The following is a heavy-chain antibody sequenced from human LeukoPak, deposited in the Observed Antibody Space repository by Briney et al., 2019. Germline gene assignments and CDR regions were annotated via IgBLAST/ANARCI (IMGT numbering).Heavy chain of an antibody. J-gene: IGHJ4*02. CDR1: GFTFGNHA. D-gene: IGHD3-3*01. V-gene: IGHV3-49*04. CDR3: SRGATDF. Sequence: PGGSLRLSCAGSGFTFGNHAMNWVRQAPGKGLEWVGFIRSTAYGGTTEYAASVKGRFTLSRDDSKSIAYLQMNSLKTEDTALYYCSRGATDFRGQGTLVTVSS. CDR2: IRSTAYGGTT.